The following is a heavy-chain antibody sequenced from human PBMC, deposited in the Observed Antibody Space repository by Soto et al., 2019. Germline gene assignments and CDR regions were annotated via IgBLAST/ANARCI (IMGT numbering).Heavy chain of an antibody. V-gene: IGHV3-30-3*01. J-gene: IGHJ5*02. CDR1: GFTFRSYA. CDR3: VRAMDTAMASKDNWFDP. Sequence: QVQLVESGGGVVQPGRSLRLSCAASGFTFRSYAMHWVRQAPGKGLEWVAVISYDENNRYYTDSVKGRFTISRDNSKNTLYLQVNSLRAEDTAVYYCVRAMDTAMASKDNWFDPWGQGTLVTVSS. CDR2: ISYDENNR. D-gene: IGHD5-18*01.